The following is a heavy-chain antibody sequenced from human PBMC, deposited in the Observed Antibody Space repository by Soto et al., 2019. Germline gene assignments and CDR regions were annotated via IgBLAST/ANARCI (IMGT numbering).Heavy chain of an antibody. D-gene: IGHD6-13*01. CDR2: IDPSDSYT. CDR3: ARLPHSSSWYSYYYGMDV. J-gene: IGHJ6*02. Sequence: GESLKISCKGSGYSFTTYWISWVHQMPGKGLEWMGGIDPSDSYTNYSPSFQGHVTISADKSISTAYLQWSSLKASDTAMYYCARLPHSSSWYSYYYGMDVWGQGTTVTVSS. CDR1: GYSFTTYW. V-gene: IGHV5-10-1*01.